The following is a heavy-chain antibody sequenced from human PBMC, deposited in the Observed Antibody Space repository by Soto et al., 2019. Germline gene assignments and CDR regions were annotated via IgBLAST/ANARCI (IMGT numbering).Heavy chain of an antibody. J-gene: IGHJ6*02. CDR1: GGSISSGVYY. Sequence: QVQLQESGPGLVKPSQTLSLTCTVSGGSISSGVYYWSWIRQPPGKGLEWIGYIYYSGSTYYNPSLKSRVTISVDTSKNQFSLKLSSVTAADTAVYYCAGRITIFGVSDYYGMDVWGQGTTVTVSS. CDR3: AGRITIFGVSDYYGMDV. CDR2: IYYSGST. V-gene: IGHV4-30-4*01. D-gene: IGHD3-3*01.